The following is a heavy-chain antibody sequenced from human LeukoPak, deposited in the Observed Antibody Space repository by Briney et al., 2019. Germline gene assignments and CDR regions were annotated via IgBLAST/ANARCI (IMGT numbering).Heavy chain of an antibody. D-gene: IGHD2-2*01. Sequence: PGGSLRLSCATSGFTFSNFAMNWVRRAPGKGLEWVSTISGSGDGTYYADSVKGRFTISRDNSKNTLFLQMSSLSADDTAVYYCARDSPLYCSSTSCYAFDIWGQGTMVTVSS. CDR3: ARDSPLYCSSTSCYAFDI. V-gene: IGHV3-23*01. CDR2: ISGSGDGT. J-gene: IGHJ3*02. CDR1: GFTFSNFA.